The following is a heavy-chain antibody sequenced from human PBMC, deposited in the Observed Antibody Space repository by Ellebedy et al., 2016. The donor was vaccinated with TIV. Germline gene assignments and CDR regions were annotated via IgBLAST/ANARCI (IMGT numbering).Heavy chain of an antibody. V-gene: IGHV3-11*01. J-gene: IGHJ4*02. CDR2: ISPSGSTI. Sequence: GGSLRLXXAASGFTFSDYYMTWIRQAPGKGLEWVSYISPSGSTIYYADSVEGRFTIPRENAKNSLHLQMNSLRAEDTAVYYCARDYVWGSYRPPDYWGQGTLVTVSS. CDR3: ARDYVWGSYRPPDY. CDR1: GFTFSDYY. D-gene: IGHD3-16*02.